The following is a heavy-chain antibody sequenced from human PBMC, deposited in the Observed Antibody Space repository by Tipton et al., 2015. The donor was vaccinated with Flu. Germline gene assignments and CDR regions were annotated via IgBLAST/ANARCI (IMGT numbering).Heavy chain of an antibody. J-gene: IGHJ3*02. CDR1: GFTFSDLY. CDR3: SILWGRGDPIDI. D-gene: IGHD2-21*01. V-gene: IGHV3-72*01. CDR2: IERKANSHTT. Sequence: VQLVQSGGGLVQPGGSLRLSCAASGFTFSDLYMDWVRQAPGEGLEWVGRIERKANSHTTQYASSVKGRFSISRDDSKNSLYLQMNSLKTEDTAVYYCSILWGRGDPIDIWGQGTTVTVSS.